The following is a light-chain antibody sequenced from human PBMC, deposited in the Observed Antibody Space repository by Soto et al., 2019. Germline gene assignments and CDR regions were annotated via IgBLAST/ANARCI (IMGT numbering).Light chain of an antibody. V-gene: IGKV1-39*01. CDR2: GAS. CDR1: QTIHNY. J-gene: IGKJ4*01. CDR3: QQSYDSPPT. Sequence: DIQMTQSPSTLSAAVGDRVTITCRASQTIHNYLNWYQQKPGKAPQCLIYGASSLQSGVSSRFSGRGSGTDYTLTISSLQPEDFATYYCQQSYDSPPTFGGGTKVEIK.